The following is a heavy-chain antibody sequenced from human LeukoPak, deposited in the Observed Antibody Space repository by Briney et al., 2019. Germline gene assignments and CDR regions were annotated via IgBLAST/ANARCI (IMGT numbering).Heavy chain of an antibody. CDR1: GFTFSSYL. Sequence: QTGGSLRLSCAASGFTFSSYLMTWDRQAPGKGLEWVATINQDGSDKYYVDSVKGRFTISRDNAQNSLHLQMNSLRVEDTAVYYCALLRGGNYWGQGTLVTVSS. V-gene: IGHV3-7*02. J-gene: IGHJ4*02. CDR2: INQDGSDK. D-gene: IGHD3-10*01. CDR3: ALLRGGNY.